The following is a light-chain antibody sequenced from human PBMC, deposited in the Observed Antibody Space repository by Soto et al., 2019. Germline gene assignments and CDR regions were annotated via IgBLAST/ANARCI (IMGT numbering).Light chain of an antibody. CDR1: QYINTR. CDR3: QQYGSSPWT. Sequence: EIVLTQSPATLSSFPGDRVTLSCRASQYINTRLAWYQHRPGQSPRLLIYQTSLRAAGIPARFSGSGSGTDFTLTITGLEPEDFAVYYCQQYGSSPWTFGQGTKVDIK. V-gene: IGKV3-20*01. CDR2: QTS. J-gene: IGKJ1*01.